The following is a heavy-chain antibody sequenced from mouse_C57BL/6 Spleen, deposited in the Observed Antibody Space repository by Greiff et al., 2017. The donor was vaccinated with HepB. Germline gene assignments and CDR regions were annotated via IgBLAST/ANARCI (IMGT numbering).Heavy chain of an antibody. CDR2: INPGSGGT. CDR3: ARESAGTGFAY. V-gene: IGHV1-54*01. CDR1: GYAFTNYL. J-gene: IGHJ3*01. D-gene: IGHD4-1*01. Sequence: QVQLQQSGAELVRPGTSVKVSCKASGYAFTNYLIEWVKQRPGQGLEWIGVINPGSGGTNYNEKFKGKATLTADKSSSTAYMQLSSLASEDSAVCFSARESAGTGFAYWGQGTLVTVSA.